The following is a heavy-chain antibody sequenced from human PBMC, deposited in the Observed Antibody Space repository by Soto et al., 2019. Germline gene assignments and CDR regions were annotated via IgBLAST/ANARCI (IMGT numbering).Heavy chain of an antibody. CDR1: GFTFSSYW. CDR3: ATGYCSGGSCQGDFYL. Sequence: EVQLVESGGGLVQPGGSLRLSCAASGFTFSSYWMHWVRQAPGKGLVWVSRINSDGSSTSYADSVKGRFTISRDNAKNTLYLQMNSRRAEDTAVYYCATGYCSGGSCQGDFYLWGRGTLVTVSS. D-gene: IGHD2-15*01. CDR2: INSDGSST. V-gene: IGHV3-74*01. J-gene: IGHJ2*01.